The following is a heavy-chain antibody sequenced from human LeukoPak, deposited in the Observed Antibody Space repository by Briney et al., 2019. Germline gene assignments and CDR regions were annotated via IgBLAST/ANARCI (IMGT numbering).Heavy chain of an antibody. J-gene: IGHJ6*03. CDR2: IIPIFGTA. V-gene: IGHV1-69*05. CDR1: GGTFSSYA. CDR3: ASTIGGDLYYYYYMDV. D-gene: IGHD2-21*02. Sequence: GASVKVSCEASGGTFSSYAISWVRQAPGQGLEWMGGIIPIFGTANYAQKFQGRVTITTDGSTSTAYMELSSLRSEDTAVYYCASTIGGDLYYYYYMDVWGKGTTVTVSS.